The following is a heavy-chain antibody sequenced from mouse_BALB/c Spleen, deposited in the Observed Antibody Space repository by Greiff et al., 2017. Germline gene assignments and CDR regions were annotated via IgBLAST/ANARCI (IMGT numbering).Heavy chain of an antibody. CDR2: IRLKSNNYAT. CDR3: TRRAYDYDVPWFAY. V-gene: IGHV6-6*02. J-gene: IGHJ3*01. CDR1: GFTFSNYW. Sequence: EVKLVESGGGLVQPGGSMKLSCVASGFTFSNYWMNWVRQSPEKGLEWVAEIRLKSNNYATHYAESVKGRFTISRDDSKSSVYLQMNNLRAEDTGIYYCTRRAYDYDVPWFAYWGKGTLVTVSA. D-gene: IGHD2-4*01.